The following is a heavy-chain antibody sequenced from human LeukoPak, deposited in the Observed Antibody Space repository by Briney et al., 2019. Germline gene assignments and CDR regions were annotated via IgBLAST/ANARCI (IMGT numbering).Heavy chain of an antibody. D-gene: IGHD3-22*01. Sequence: GGSLRLSCAASGFTFSSYSMNWVRQAPGKGLEWVSYISSSSSYTNYADSVKGRFTISRDNAKNSLYLQMNSLRAEDTAVYYCARGHLDSSGYYPDYWGQGTLVTVSS. CDR2: ISSSSSYT. CDR3: ARGHLDSSGYYPDY. CDR1: GFTFSSYS. V-gene: IGHV3-21*05. J-gene: IGHJ4*02.